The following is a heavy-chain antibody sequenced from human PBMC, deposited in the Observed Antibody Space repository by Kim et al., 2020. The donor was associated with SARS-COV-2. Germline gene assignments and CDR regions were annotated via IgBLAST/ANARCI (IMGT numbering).Heavy chain of an antibody. CDR3: AHMGALDF. CDR2: IKSVSGDT. V-gene: IGHV1-2*02. CDR1: GYTFRGHF. J-gene: IGHJ6*02. Sequence: SVKVSCKASGYTFRGHFIHLVRQSPGQGLEWRGWIKSVSGDTNYAEKIRARVTLARDPSTSTAYMELSGLTSADTAMYYCAHMGALDFWGQGTMVTVS.